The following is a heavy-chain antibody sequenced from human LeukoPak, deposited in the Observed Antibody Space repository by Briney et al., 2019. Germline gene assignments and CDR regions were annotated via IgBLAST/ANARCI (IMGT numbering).Heavy chain of an antibody. CDR1: GGSFTDYF. CDR3: ARDWSGEFDY. CDR2: INDYTGDT. D-gene: IGHD3-10*01. V-gene: IGHV4-34*01. J-gene: IGHJ4*02. Sequence: SETLSLTCTVFGGSFTDYFWTWIRHSPGKGLEWIGEINDYTGDTKYNPSLNSRVSISLEKSKNQLSLELRSVTAADTAVYYCARDWSGEFDYWGQGTLVTVSS.